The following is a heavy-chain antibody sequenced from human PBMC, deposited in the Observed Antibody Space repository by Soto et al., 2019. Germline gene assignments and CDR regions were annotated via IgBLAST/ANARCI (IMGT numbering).Heavy chain of an antibody. V-gene: IGHV1-69*02. D-gene: IGHD2-15*01. Sequence: SVKVSCKASGGTFSSYTISWVRQAPGQGLEWMGRIIPILGIANYAQKFQGRVTITADKSTSTAYMELSSLRSEDTAVYYCARISVADEKFDPWGQGTLVTVAS. CDR1: GGTFSSYT. CDR3: ARISVADEKFDP. CDR2: IIPILGIA. J-gene: IGHJ5*02.